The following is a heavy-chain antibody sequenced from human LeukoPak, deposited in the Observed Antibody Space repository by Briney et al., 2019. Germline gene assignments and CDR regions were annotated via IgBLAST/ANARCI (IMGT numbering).Heavy chain of an antibody. Sequence: PSETLSLTCAVSGYSISSGYYWGWIRQPPGKGLEWIGSIYHSGSTYYNPSLKSRVTISVDTSKNQFSLKLSSVTAADTAVYYCARSGSWVGYMDVWGKGTTVTVSS. V-gene: IGHV4-38-2*01. CDR2: IYHSGST. CDR1: GYSISSGYY. J-gene: IGHJ6*03. CDR3: ARSGSWVGYMDV. D-gene: IGHD1-26*01.